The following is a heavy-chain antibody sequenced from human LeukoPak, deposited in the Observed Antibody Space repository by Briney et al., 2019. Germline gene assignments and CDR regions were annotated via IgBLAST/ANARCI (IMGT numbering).Heavy chain of an antibody. Sequence: GGSLRLSCAASGFTFSSYGMHWVRQAPGKGLEWVAVISYDGSNKYYADSVKGRFTISRDNSKNTLYLQMNSLRAEDTAVYYCAKDTPHPGYYGSGPFDYWGQGTLVTVSS. J-gene: IGHJ4*02. D-gene: IGHD3-10*01. V-gene: IGHV3-30*18. CDR3: AKDTPHPGYYGSGPFDY. CDR1: GFTFSSYG. CDR2: ISYDGSNK.